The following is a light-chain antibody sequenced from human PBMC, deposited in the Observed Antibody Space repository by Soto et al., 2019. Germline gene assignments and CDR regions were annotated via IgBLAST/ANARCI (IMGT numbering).Light chain of an antibody. CDR1: QSVGSSY. CDR3: QQYDSPLWT. CDR2: STS. J-gene: IGKJ1*01. V-gene: IGKV3-20*01. Sequence: ENVLTQSPGTLSLSPGERATLSCRASQSVGSSYLAWYQQKPGQAPRLLIYSTSTRATGIPDRFSGSGSGTDFTLTIRRLEPEEFAVYDCQQYDSPLWTFGQGTKLEIK.